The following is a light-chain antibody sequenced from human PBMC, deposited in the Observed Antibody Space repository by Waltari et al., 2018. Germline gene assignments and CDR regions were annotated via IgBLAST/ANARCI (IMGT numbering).Light chain of an antibody. CDR3: QSYDSSLSAFV. Sequence: QSVLTQPPSVSGAPGQRVTISCSGSSSNIGAGYAVHWYQQLPGTAPKLFIFCNNNRPSGVPDRFSGSKSGTSASLVISGLQAEDEADYYCQSYDSSLSAFVFGTGTKVTVL. J-gene: IGLJ1*01. CDR2: CNN. V-gene: IGLV1-40*01. CDR1: SSNIGAGYA.